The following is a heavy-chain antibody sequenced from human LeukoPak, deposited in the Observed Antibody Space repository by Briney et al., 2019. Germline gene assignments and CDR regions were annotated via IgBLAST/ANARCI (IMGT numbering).Heavy chain of an antibody. CDR2: INHSGST. V-gene: IGHV4-34*01. D-gene: IGHD7-27*01. J-gene: IGHJ4*02. CDR1: GGSFSGYY. Sequence: PSETLSLTCAVYGGSFSGYYWSWIRQPPGKGLEWIGEINHSGSTNYNPSLKSRVTISVDTPKNQFSLKLSSVTAADTAVYYCARGQGGWHYPLLVSPKWGTYFDYWGQGTLVTVSS. CDR3: ARGQGGWHYPLLVSPKWGTYFDY.